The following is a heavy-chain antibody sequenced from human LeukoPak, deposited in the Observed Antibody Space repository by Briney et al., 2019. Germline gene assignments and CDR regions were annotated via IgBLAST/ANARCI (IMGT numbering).Heavy chain of an antibody. CDR2: ISGSGGST. V-gene: IGHV3-23*01. Sequence: GSLRLSCAASGFTFSSYAMSWVRQAPGKGLEWVSAISGSGGSTYYADSVKGRFTISRVNSKNTLYLQMNSLRAEDTAVYYCAKDPPYSSSSYYFDYWGQGTLVTVSS. CDR1: GFTFSSYA. CDR3: AKDPPYSSSSYYFDY. D-gene: IGHD6-13*01. J-gene: IGHJ4*02.